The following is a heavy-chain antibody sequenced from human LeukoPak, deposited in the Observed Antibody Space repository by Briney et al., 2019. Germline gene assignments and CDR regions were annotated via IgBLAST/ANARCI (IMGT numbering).Heavy chain of an antibody. Sequence: PGGSLRLSCAASGFTFSSYWMSWVRQAPGKGLEWVANIKQDGSEKYYADSVKGRFTISRDNAKNSLYLQMNSLRAEDTAVCYCARRMSGSGSYMRRGFDYWGQGTLVTVSS. D-gene: IGHD3-10*01. CDR2: IKQDGSEK. V-gene: IGHV3-7*03. J-gene: IGHJ4*02. CDR1: GFTFSSYW. CDR3: ARRMSGSGSYMRRGFDY.